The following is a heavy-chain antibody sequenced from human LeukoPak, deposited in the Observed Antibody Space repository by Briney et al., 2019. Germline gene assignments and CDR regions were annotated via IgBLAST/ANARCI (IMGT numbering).Heavy chain of an antibody. Sequence: ASVKVSCKASGYTFTSYGISWVRQAPGQGLEWMGWISVYNGNTNYAQKLQGRVTMTRDTSISTAYMELSRLRSDDTAVYYCARGDIVVVPAAQGSFDYWGQGTLVTVSS. CDR2: ISVYNGNT. D-gene: IGHD2-2*01. V-gene: IGHV1-18*04. J-gene: IGHJ4*02. CDR1: GYTFTSYG. CDR3: ARGDIVVVPAAQGSFDY.